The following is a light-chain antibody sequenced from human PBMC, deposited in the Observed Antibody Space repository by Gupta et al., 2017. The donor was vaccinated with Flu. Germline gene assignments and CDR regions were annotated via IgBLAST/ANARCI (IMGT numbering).Light chain of an antibody. Sequence: DVQLTQSPPFLSASVGDRVTITCRASQVISSYLAWYQQKPGKAPKLLIYGASTLQSGVPSRFSGSGSGKEFTLTISSRQPEDFATYYCQQLKNYPPITFGQGTXLEIK. CDR1: QVISSY. CDR2: GAS. J-gene: IGKJ5*01. V-gene: IGKV1-9*01. CDR3: QQLKNYPPIT.